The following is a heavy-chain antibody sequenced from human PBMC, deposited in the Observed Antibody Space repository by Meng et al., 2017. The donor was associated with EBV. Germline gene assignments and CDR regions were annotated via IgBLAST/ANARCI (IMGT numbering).Heavy chain of an antibody. CDR3: AKHRLGPLDY. CDR2: IYSGGST. CDR1: GFTVSSNY. Sequence: VPLVEAGGGLTQPGGSLGISCAAPGFTVSSNYMSWVRQAPGKGLEWVSVIYSGGSTYYADSVKGRFTISRDNSKNTLYLQMNSLRAEDTAVYYCAKHRLGPLDYWGQGTLVTVSS. J-gene: IGHJ4*02. D-gene: IGHD5-12*01. V-gene: IGHV3-53*01.